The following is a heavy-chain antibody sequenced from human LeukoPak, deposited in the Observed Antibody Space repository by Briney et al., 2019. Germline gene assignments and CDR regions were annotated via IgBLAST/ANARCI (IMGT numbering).Heavy chain of an antibody. CDR3: ARRNYDFWSGYYIENWFDP. V-gene: IGHV4-39*01. D-gene: IGHD3-3*01. Sequence: SETLSLTCAVYGGSFSGYYWGWIRQPPGKGLEWIGSIYYSGSTYYNPSLKSRVTISVDTSKNQFSLKLSSVTAADTAVYYCARRNYDFWSGYYIENWFDPWGQGTLVTVSS. J-gene: IGHJ5*02. CDR2: IYYSGST. CDR1: GGSFSGYY.